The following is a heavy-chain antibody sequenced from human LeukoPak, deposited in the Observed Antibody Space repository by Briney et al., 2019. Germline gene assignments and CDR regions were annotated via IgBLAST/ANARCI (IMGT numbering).Heavy chain of an antibody. J-gene: IGHJ4*02. Sequence: SETLSLTCTVPGYSISSGYYWGWIRQPPGKGLEWIGSIYHSGSTYYNPSLKSRVTISVDTSKNQFSLKLSSVTAADTAVYFCARGFRGDNFDYWGQGTLVTVSS. CDR3: ARGFRGDNFDY. D-gene: IGHD7-27*01. V-gene: IGHV4-38-2*02. CDR2: IYHSGST. CDR1: GYSISSGYY.